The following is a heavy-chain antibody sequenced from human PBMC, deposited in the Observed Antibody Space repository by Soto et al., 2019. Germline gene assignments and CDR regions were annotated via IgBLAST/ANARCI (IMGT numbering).Heavy chain of an antibody. CDR2: ISAYNGNT. V-gene: IGHV1-18*01. J-gene: IGHJ4*02. Sequence: EASVKVSCKASGYTFTSYGISWVRQAPGQGLEWMGWISAYNGNTNYAQKLQGRVTMTTDTSTSTAYMELRSLRSDDTAVYYCAREDTVYYYGSGSYYNVGFDYWGQGTLVTVSS. D-gene: IGHD3-10*01. CDR3: AREDTVYYYGSGSYYNVGFDY. CDR1: GYTFTSYG.